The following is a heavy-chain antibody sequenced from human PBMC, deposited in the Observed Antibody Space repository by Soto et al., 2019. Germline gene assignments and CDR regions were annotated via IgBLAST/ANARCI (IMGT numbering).Heavy chain of an antibody. CDR1: GFTFTNAW. V-gene: IGHV3-15*07. J-gene: IGHJ4*02. D-gene: IGHD6-19*01. CDR2: FKSRGAGGTT. CDR3: AADTLEISGWLDY. Sequence: EVQVVESGGGLVKPGGSLRLSCAASGFTFTNAWMNWVRQAPGKGLEWVARFKSRGAGGTTDYAAPVKGRFTISRDDSTNTLYLQMNSLKTEDTAVYYCAADTLEISGWLDYWGQGTLVTVSS.